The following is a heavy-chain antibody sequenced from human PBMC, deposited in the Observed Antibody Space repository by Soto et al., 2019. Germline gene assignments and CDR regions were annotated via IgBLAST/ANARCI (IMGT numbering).Heavy chain of an antibody. J-gene: IGHJ5*02. V-gene: IGHV1-2*02. Sequence: ASVKVSCKASGYTFTGYYMHWVRQAPGQGLEWMGWINPNSGGTNYAQKFQGRVTMTRDTPISTAYMELSRLRSDDTAVYYCARDPLIVATITSPDWFDPWGQGTLVTVSS. CDR3: ARDPLIVATITSPDWFDP. D-gene: IGHD5-12*01. CDR1: GYTFTGYY. CDR2: INPNSGGT.